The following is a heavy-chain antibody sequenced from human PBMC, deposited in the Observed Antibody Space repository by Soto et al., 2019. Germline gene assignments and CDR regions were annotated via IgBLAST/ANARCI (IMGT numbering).Heavy chain of an antibody. D-gene: IGHD3-10*01. V-gene: IGHV3-21*01. J-gene: IGHJ6*02. CDR3: ARDWGIIVYYGMDV. CDR2: ISSSSSYI. CDR1: GFTFSSYS. Sequence: GSLRLSCAASGFTFSSYSMNWVRQAPGKGLEWVSSISSSSSYIYYADSVKGRFTISRDNAKNSLYLQMNSLRAEDTAVYYCARDWGIIVYYGMDVWGQGTTVTVSS.